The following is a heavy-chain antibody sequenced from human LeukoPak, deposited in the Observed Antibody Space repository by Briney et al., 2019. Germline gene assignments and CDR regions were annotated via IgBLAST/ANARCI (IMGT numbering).Heavy chain of an antibody. Sequence: GGSLRLSCAASGFTFSSYSMNWVRQAPGKGLEWVSSISSSSSYIYYADSVKGRFTISRDNAKNSLYLQMNSLRAEDKAVYYCARVYPDDHYYYGMDVWGQGTTVTVSS. CDR2: ISSSSSYI. D-gene: IGHD2-2*02. V-gene: IGHV3-21*01. CDR3: ARVYPDDHYYYGMDV. J-gene: IGHJ6*02. CDR1: GFTFSSYS.